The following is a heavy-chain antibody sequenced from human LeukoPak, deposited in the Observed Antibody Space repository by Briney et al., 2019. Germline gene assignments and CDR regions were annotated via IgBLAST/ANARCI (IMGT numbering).Heavy chain of an antibody. CDR3: ATDFYDTT. Sequence: GGSLRLSCAATGFTFSNAWMNWVRQAPGKGLEWVGRIKPKTDGETTEYAAPVKDRFSISRDDSKSMMYLQMNSLKTEDTAVYYCATDFYDTTWGQGTLVTVSS. J-gene: IGHJ5*02. V-gene: IGHV3-15*07. CDR2: IKPKTDGETT. D-gene: IGHD3-22*01. CDR1: GFTFSNAW.